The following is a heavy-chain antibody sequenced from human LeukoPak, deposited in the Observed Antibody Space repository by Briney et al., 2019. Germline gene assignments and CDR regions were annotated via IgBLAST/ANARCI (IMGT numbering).Heavy chain of an antibody. D-gene: IGHD2-15*01. Sequence: GRSLRLSCAASGFTFSSYGMHWVRQAPGRGLEWVAIIWHDGSNKYYADSVKGRFTISRDNSKNTLDLQMNSLRAEDTAVYYCARDRSSGAFDYWGRGTLVTVSS. V-gene: IGHV3-33*01. CDR3: ARDRSSGAFDY. CDR1: GFTFSSYG. CDR2: IWHDGSNK. J-gene: IGHJ4*02.